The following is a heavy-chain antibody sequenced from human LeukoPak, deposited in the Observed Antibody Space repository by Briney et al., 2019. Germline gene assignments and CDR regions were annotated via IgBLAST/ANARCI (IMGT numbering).Heavy chain of an antibody. Sequence: ASMKASCKASGYTFTSYDINWVRQATGQGLEWMGWMNPNSGNTGYAQKFQGRVTITRNTSISTAYMELSSLRSEDPAVYYCARDSVLRIAVAERYWFDPWGQGTLVTVSS. CDR1: GYTFTSYD. D-gene: IGHD6-19*01. CDR3: ARDSVLRIAVAERYWFDP. J-gene: IGHJ5*02. V-gene: IGHV1-8*03. CDR2: MNPNSGNT.